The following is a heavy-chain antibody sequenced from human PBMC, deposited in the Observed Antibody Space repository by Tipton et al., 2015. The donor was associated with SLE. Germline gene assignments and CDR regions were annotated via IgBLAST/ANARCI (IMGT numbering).Heavy chain of an antibody. J-gene: IGHJ4*02. CDR3: ANDHGRSGNHN. D-gene: IGHD4-23*01. Sequence: TLSLTCTVSGGSISGYYWSWIRQPAGKGLEWIGRVYSSGSTIYNPSLKSRVTMSVDTSKNQFSLNLNSVTAGDTAVYYCANDHGRSGNHNWGQGTLVTVSS. V-gene: IGHV4-4*07. CDR2: VYSSGST. CDR1: GGSISGYY.